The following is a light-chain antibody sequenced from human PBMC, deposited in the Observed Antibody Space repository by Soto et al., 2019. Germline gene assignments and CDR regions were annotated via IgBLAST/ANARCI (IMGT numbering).Light chain of an antibody. CDR1: QSVSSN. J-gene: IGKJ5*01. V-gene: IGKV3-15*01. Sequence: EIVMTQSPATLSVSPGERATRSCRASQSVSSNLAWYQQKPGQAPRLLVYGASTRATGIPARFSGSGSGTQFTLTISSLQSEDFATYYCQQYYSYLITFGQGTRLEI. CDR3: QQYYSYLIT. CDR2: GAS.